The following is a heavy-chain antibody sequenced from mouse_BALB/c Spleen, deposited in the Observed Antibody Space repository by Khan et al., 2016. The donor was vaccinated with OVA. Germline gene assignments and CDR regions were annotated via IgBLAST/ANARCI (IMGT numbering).Heavy chain of an antibody. D-gene: IGHD2-1*01. V-gene: IGHV1S81*02. CDR3: TRSGYGTFAY. CDR1: GYTFTSYY. J-gene: IGHJ3*01. CDR2: INPSDGDT. Sequence: VQLQQSGAELVKPGASVKLSCKASGYTFTSYYMYWVKQRPGQGLEWIGEINPSDGDTTFNEKFKSKATLTVDKSSSTAYMQLSSLTSEDSAVDYCTRSGYGTFAYWGQGTLVTVSA.